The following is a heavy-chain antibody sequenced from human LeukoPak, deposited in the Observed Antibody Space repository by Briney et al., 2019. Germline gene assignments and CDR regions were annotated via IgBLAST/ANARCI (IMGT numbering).Heavy chain of an antibody. CDR3: AREARISIFGVVFDP. V-gene: IGHV3-7*01. Sequence: PGGSLRLSCAASGVTFSSSWMSWVRQAPGKGPEWVANIRQDGSQKYYVDSVKGRFTISRENAKNSMYLQMNSLRAEDTAVYYCAREARISIFGVVFDPWCQGTLVTVSS. D-gene: IGHD3-3*01. J-gene: IGHJ5*02. CDR1: GVTFSSSW. CDR2: IRQDGSQK.